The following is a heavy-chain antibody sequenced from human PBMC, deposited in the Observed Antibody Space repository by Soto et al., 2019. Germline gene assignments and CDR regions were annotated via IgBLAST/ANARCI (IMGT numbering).Heavy chain of an antibody. J-gene: IGHJ4*02. V-gene: IGHV3-74*01. CDR2: VSPDGGGT. D-gene: IGHD1-26*01. CDR1: GFSFSSYW. Sequence: EVQLVESGGGLVQPGGSLRLSCEASGFSFSSYWMLWVRQDPGKGLLWVARVSPDGGGTSYADSVKGRFTIFRDNAKNTVYLQMNSLRVDDTAVYFCARGRWELLPSGWGQGTLVTVSS. CDR3: ARGRWELLPSG.